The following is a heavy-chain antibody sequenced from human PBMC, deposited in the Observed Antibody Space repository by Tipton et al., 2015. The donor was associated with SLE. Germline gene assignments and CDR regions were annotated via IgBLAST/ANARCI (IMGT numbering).Heavy chain of an antibody. J-gene: IGHJ4*02. CDR2: IYYSGST. D-gene: IGHD4-17*01. V-gene: IGHV4-34*01. Sequence: TLSLTCAVYGGSFSGYYWSWIRQPPGKGLEWIGSIYYSGSTYYNPSLKSRVTISVDTSKNQFSLKLSSVTAADTAVYYCAVHDYGDYVIYWGQGTLVTVSS. CDR3: AVHDYGDYVIY. CDR1: GGSFSGYY.